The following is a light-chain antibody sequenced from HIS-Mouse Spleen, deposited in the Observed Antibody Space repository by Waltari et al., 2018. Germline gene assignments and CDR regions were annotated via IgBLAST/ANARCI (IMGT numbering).Light chain of an antibody. CDR3: QQYYSTPT. J-gene: IGKJ1*01. V-gene: IGKV4-1*01. CDR2: WAS. CDR1: QSVLYSSNNKNY. Sequence: DIVMTQSPDSLAVPLGERATIICKSSQSVLYSSNNKNYLAWYQQKPGQPPKLLIYWASTRESGVPDRFSGSGSGTDFTLTISSLQAEDVAVYYCQQYYSTPTFGQGTKVEIK.